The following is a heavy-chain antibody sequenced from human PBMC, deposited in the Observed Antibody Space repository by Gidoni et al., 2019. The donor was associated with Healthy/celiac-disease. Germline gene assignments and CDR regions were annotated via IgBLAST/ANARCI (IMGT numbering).Heavy chain of an antibody. Sequence: AACGFTFSSYDMHWVRQATGKGLEWVSAIGTAGDTYYPGSVKGRFTISRENAKNSLYLQMNSLRAGDTAVYYCARAGYSSGPPDYWGQGTLVTVSS. J-gene: IGHJ4*02. D-gene: IGHD6-19*01. CDR1: GFTFSSYD. V-gene: IGHV3-13*01. CDR3: ARAGYSSGPPDY. CDR2: IGTAGDT.